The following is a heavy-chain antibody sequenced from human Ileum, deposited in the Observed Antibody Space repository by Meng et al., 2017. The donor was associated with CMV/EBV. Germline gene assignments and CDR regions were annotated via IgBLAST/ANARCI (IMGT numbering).Heavy chain of an antibody. D-gene: IGHD2-2*02. Sequence: PETLSLTRTVSARSLTSSSYYWGWIRHPPGKGLEWIGRIYYSGSTYYNPSLKIRVTISVNTSKDQFSLKLSSVTAADTAVYYCARASDIVVVPAAIPVCWFDPWGQGTLVTVSS. CDR1: ARSLTSSSYY. V-gene: IGHV4-39*07. CDR2: IYYSGST. CDR3: ARASDIVVVPAAIPVCWFDP. J-gene: IGHJ5*02.